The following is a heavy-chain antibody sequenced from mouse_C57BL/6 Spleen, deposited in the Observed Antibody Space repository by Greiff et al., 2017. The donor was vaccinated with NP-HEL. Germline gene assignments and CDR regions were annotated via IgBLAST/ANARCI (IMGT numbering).Heavy chain of an antibody. J-gene: IGHJ3*01. CDR3: AVGGLLSVAY. CDR1: GFSLTSYG. Sequence: VQLQQSGPGLVQPSQSLSITCTVSGFSLTSYGVHWVRQSPGKGLEWLGVIWSGGSTDYNAAFISSLSISKDNSKSQVFFKMNSLQADDTAIYYWAVGGLLSVAYGGQGTLVTVSA. V-gene: IGHV2-2*01. D-gene: IGHD1-1*01. CDR2: IWSGGST.